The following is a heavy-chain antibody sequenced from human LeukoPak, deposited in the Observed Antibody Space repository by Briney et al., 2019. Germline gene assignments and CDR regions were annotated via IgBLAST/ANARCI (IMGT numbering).Heavy chain of an antibody. V-gene: IGHV4-61*09. J-gene: IGHJ4*02. D-gene: IGHD6-19*01. CDR1: GGSITSGTYC. CDR2: ICTSGII. Sequence: SQTLSLTCSVSGGSITSGTYCWSWIRQPAGKGLEWIGHICTSGIINNNPSLKSRVTISVDTSKNQFPLKLSSVTAADTAVYYCARMGVADPLDYWGQGTLVTVSS. CDR3: ARMGVADPLDY.